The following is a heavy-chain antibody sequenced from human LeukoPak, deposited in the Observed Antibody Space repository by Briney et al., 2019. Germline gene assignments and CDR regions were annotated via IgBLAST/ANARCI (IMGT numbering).Heavy chain of an antibody. V-gene: IGHV3-30*04. D-gene: IGHD3-22*01. CDR3: ARDLLDGSPSYYYDSSGYYTPLDY. Sequence: PGRSLRLSCAASGFTFSSYAMHWVRQAPGKGLECVAVISYDGSNKYYADSVKGRFTISRDNSKNTLYLQMNSLRAEDTAVYYCARDLLDGSPSYYYDSSGYYTPLDYWGQGTLVTVSS. CDR2: ISYDGSNK. J-gene: IGHJ4*02. CDR1: GFTFSSYA.